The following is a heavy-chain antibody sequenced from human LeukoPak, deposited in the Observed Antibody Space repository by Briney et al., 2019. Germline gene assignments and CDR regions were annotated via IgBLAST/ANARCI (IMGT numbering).Heavy chain of an antibody. CDR3: AGRLWRRDGYNLSAFDI. CDR2: IYYSGST. D-gene: IGHD5-24*01. CDR1: GGSISSYY. Sequence: PSETLSLTCTVSGGSISSYYWNWIRQPPGKGLEWIGYIYYSGSTNYNPSLKSRVTISVDTSKNQISLKLSSVTAADTAVYYCAGRLWRRDGYNLSAFDIWGQGTMVTVSS. J-gene: IGHJ3*02. V-gene: IGHV4-59*01.